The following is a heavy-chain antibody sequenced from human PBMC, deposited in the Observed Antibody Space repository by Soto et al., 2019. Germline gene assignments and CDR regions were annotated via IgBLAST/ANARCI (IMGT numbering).Heavy chain of an antibody. Sequence: QVQLVQSGAEVKKPGASVKVSCKASGYTFTSFDINWVRQATGQGLEWMGWMNPNSGNTGYAQKFQGRVSMARDTSINTAYMELSSLTSEDTAVYYCARGASMDVWGKGTTVTVSS. V-gene: IGHV1-8*01. CDR2: MNPNSGNT. CDR1: GYTFTSFD. J-gene: IGHJ6*03. CDR3: ARGASMDV.